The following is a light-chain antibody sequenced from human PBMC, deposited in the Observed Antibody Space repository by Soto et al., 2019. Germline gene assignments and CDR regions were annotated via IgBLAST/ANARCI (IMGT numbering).Light chain of an antibody. V-gene: IGLV1-44*01. J-gene: IGLJ1*01. CDR1: SSNIGSTT. CDR3: ASWDDSLNGFV. CDR2: SND. Sequence: QSVLTQPPSASGTPGQRATISCSGSSSNIGSTTVSWYQQLPGAAPKLLIYSNDQWPSGVPDRFSGSKSGTSASLAISGLQSEDEADYYCASWDDSLNGFVLGTGTKVTV.